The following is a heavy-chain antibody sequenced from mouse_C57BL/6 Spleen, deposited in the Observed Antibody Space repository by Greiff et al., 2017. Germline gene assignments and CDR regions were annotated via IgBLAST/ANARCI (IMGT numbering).Heavy chain of an antibody. CDR1: GFTFNTYA. Sequence: EVQVVESGGGLVQPKGSLKLSCAASGFTFNTYAMHWVRQAPGKGLEWVARIRRKSSNYATYYADSVKDRFTISRDDSQSMLYLQMNNLKTEDTAMYYCVREIYYDYYYAMDYWGQGTSVTVSS. CDR3: VREIYYDYYYAMDY. CDR2: IRRKSSNYAT. J-gene: IGHJ4*01. D-gene: IGHD2-4*01. V-gene: IGHV10-3*01.